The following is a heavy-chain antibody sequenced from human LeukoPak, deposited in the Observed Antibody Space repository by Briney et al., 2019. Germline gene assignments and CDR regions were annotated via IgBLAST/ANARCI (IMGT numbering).Heavy chain of an antibody. CDR3: ARDWVSYCGGDCYYFDY. J-gene: IGHJ4*02. CDR2: INAGNGNT. CDR1: GYTFANFA. V-gene: IGHV1-3*01. Sequence: ASVKVSCKASGYTFANFAIHWVRQAPGQRLEWMGWINAGNGNTRYSQNFQGRVTFTRDTSASTVYMELSSLRSEDTAMYYCARDWVSYCGGDCYYFDYWGQGTLVTVSS. D-gene: IGHD2-21*02.